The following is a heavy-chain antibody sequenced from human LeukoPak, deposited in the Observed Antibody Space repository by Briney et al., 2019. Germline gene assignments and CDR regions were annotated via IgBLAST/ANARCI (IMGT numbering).Heavy chain of an antibody. Sequence: PGGSLRLSCAASGFTFSSYAMSWVRQAPGKGLEWVSGFSGGDGSTSYADSVTGRFTISRDNSKNTLYLQMNSLRAEDTAVYYCAKGKVVPATIYDYWGQGTLVTVSS. CDR2: FSGGDGST. CDR1: GFTFSSYA. CDR3: AKGKVVPATIYDY. V-gene: IGHV3-23*01. D-gene: IGHD2-2*02. J-gene: IGHJ4*02.